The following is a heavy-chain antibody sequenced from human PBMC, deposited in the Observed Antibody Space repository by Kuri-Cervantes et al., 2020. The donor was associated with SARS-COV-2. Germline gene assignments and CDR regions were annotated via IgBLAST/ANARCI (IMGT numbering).Heavy chain of an antibody. CDR1: GFTFSSYW. J-gene: IGHJ4*02. D-gene: IGHD3-3*01. CDR2: IKQDGSEK. Sequence: GGSLRLSCAASGFTFSSYWVSWVRQAPGKGLEWVANIKQDGSEKYYVDSVKVRFTISRDNAKNSLYLQMNSLRAEDTAVYYCARSDFWSGYYFDYWGQGTLVTVSS. V-gene: IGHV3-7*01. CDR3: ARSDFWSGYYFDY.